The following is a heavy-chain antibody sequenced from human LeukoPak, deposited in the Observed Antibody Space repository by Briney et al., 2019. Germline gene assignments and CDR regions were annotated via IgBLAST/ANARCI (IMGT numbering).Heavy chain of an antibody. D-gene: IGHD1-1*01. Sequence: GGSLRLSCAASGFTVSSSYMSWVRQAPGKGLEWVSITYTDVNTNYADSVKGRFTISRDNSQNTLSLQMSSLRAEGTAVYYCARKNDLFNAAFDIWGQGTVVTVSS. V-gene: IGHV3-53*01. CDR1: GFTVSSSY. CDR3: ARKNDLFNAAFDI. J-gene: IGHJ3*02. CDR2: TYTDVNT.